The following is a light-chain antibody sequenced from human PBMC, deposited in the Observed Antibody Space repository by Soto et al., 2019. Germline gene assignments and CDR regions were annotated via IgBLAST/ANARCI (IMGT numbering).Light chain of an antibody. CDR1: QSLSSTY. V-gene: IGKV3-20*01. CDR3: QRYGSSSLS. J-gene: IGKJ4*01. Sequence: EIVLTQSPGTLSLSPGERATLFCRASQSLSSTYLAWYQQRPGQAPRLLIFGASNRATGIPDRFHGSGSGTDFTLTISRLEPGDFAVYYCQRYGSSSLSFGGGTRVEI. CDR2: GAS.